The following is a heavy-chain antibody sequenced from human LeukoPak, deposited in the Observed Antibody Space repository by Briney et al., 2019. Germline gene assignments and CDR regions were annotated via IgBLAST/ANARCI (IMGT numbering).Heavy chain of an antibody. CDR1: GDSISSYY. CDR2: IYYSGGT. Sequence: PSETLPLTCTVSGDSISSYYWSWLRQPPGKGLEWIGYIYYSGGTDYNPSLKSRVTIFVDTSKKQFSLTLRSMHAADTAVYYCARHVTISGPYDASDIWGQGTMVTAS. J-gene: IGHJ3*02. V-gene: IGHV4-59*08. CDR3: ARHVTISGPYDASDI. D-gene: IGHD1-26*01.